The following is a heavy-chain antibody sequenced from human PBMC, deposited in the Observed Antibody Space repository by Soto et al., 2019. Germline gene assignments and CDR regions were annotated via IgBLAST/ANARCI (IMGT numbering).Heavy chain of an antibody. V-gene: IGHV4-34*01. D-gene: IGHD6-6*01. CDR2: INHSGST. CDR3: ARTSGIAALTPFDAFDI. Sequence: PSETLSLTCAVYGGSFSGYYWSWIRQPQGKGLEWIGEINHSGSTNYNPSLKSRVTISVDTSKNPFSLKLSSVTAADTAVYYCARTSGIAALTPFDAFDIWGQVTMVTVSS. CDR1: GGSFSGYY. J-gene: IGHJ3*02.